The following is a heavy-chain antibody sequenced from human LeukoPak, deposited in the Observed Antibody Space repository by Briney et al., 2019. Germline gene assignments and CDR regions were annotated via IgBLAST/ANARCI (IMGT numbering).Heavy chain of an antibody. CDR3: AKCGIPARCSYFDY. CDR2: ISGSGGST. V-gene: IGHV3-23*01. Sequence: GGSLRLSCAASGFTFSSSAMSWVRQAPGKGLKWVSTISGSGGSTYYADSVMGRFTISRDNSKNTLYLEMNSLRAEDTAEYYGAKCGIPARCSYFDYWGQGTLVTVSS. D-gene: IGHD6-6*01. J-gene: IGHJ4*02. CDR1: GFTFSSSA.